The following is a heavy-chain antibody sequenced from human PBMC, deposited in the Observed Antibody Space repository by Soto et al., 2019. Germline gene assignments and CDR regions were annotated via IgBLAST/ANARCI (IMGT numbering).Heavy chain of an antibody. CDR3: ARDLYRDSEGFDY. CDR2: ISSSGSTI. V-gene: IGHV3-48*03. D-gene: IGHD4-17*01. Sequence: GSLRLSCAASGFTFSSYEMNWVRQAPGKGLEWVSYISSSGSTIYYADSVKGRFTISRDNAKNSLYLQMNSLRAEDTAVYYCARDLYRDSEGFDYWGQGTLVTVSS. CDR1: GFTFSSYE. J-gene: IGHJ4*02.